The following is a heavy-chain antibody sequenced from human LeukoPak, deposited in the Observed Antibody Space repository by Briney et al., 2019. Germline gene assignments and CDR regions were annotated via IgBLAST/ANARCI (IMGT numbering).Heavy chain of an antibody. CDR1: GFTFSTYG. J-gene: IGHJ6*02. CDR3: ARADSSGYSPYYYGMDV. D-gene: IGHD3-22*01. CDR2: ISSSSSYT. V-gene: IGHV3-21*05. Sequence: GGSLRLSCAASGFTFSTYGMHWVRQAPGKGLEWVSYISSSSSYTNYADSVKGRFTISRDNSKNTLYLQMNSLRAEDTAVYYCARADSSGYSPYYYGMDVWGQGTTVTVSS.